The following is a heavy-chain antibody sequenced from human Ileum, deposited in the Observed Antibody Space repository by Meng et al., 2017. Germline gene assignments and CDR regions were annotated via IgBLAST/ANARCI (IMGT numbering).Heavy chain of an antibody. Sequence: GESLKISCVASGFTFSDYAVTWVRQSPGKGLEWVSGISADGRSTYLSDSVKGRFSISRANSINTLYLQMNSLRVEDTAVYYCAKGSTYYYGAGSCTYFDNWGQGTRVTVSS. CDR3: AKGSTYYYGAGSCTYFDN. CDR2: ISADGRST. J-gene: IGHJ4*02. V-gene: IGHV3-23*01. CDR1: GFTFSDYA. D-gene: IGHD3-10*01.